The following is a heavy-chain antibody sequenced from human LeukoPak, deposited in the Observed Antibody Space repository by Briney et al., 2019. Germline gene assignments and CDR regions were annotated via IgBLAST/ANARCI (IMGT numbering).Heavy chain of an antibody. D-gene: IGHD3-9*01. CDR1: GGSISSGSYY. V-gene: IGHV4-61*02. J-gene: IGHJ4*02. CDR3: ARRGRYDILTGYYRY. Sequence: SQTLSLTCTVSGGSISSGSYYWSWIRQPAGKGLEWIGRIYTSGSTNYNPSLKSRVTISVDTSKNQFSLKLSSVTAADTAVYYCARRGRYDILTGYYRYWGQGTLVTVSS. CDR2: IYTSGST.